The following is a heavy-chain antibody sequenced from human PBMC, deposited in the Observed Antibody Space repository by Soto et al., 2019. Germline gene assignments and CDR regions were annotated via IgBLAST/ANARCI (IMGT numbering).Heavy chain of an antibody. CDR2: IYSGGST. CDR1: GFSVTANY. CDR3: HGYGY. V-gene: IGHV3-53*01. Sequence: EVQVVESGGGLIQPGGSLRLSCEVSGFSVTANYMSWVRQAPEKGLEWVSVIYSGGSTYYVDSVKGRFSISRDISTNTLYLQSNSLRAEDTAVYYCHGYGYWGQGTLVSVSS. J-gene: IGHJ4*02. D-gene: IGHD5-12*01.